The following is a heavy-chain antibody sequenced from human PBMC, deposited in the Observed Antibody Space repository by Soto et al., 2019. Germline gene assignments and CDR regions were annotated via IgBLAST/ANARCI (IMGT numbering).Heavy chain of an antibody. CDR2: INPNSGGT. Sequence: QVQLVQSGAEVKKPGASVKVSCKASGYTFTGYYLHWVRQAPGQGLEWMGWINPNSGGTNYAQKFQGRVTMTRDTSISTAYMELSRLRSDDTAVYYCARDFNAWGRLELRAGFDPWGQGTLVTVSS. J-gene: IGHJ5*02. D-gene: IGHD1-7*01. V-gene: IGHV1-2*02. CDR1: GYTFTGYY. CDR3: ARDFNAWGRLELRAGFDP.